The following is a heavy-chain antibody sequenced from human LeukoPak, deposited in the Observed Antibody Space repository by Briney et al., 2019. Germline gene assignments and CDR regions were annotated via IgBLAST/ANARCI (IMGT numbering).Heavy chain of an antibody. V-gene: IGHV3-48*03. CDR1: GFTFSSYE. CDR2: ISSSGSTI. Sequence: GVSLRLSCAASGFTFSSYEMNWVRQAPGKGLEWVSYISSSGSTIYYAASVKGRFTISRDNAKNSLYLQMNSLRAEDTAVYYCARDGKGRNRIGYYFDYWGQGTLVTVSS. J-gene: IGHJ4*02. CDR3: ARDGKGRNRIGYYFDY. D-gene: IGHD3-10*01.